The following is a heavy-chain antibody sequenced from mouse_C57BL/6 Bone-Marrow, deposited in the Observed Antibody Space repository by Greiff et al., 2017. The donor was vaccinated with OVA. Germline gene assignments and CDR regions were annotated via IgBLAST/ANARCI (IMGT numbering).Heavy chain of an antibody. J-gene: IGHJ1*03. D-gene: IGHD1-1*02. CDR1: GFTFSDAW. V-gene: IGHV6-6*01. CDR2: IRNKANNHAT. CDR3: TRGWYSRYWDFDV. Sequence: EVKLMESGGGLVQPGGSMKLSCAASGFTFSDAWMDWVRQSPEKGLEWVAEIRNKANNHATYYAESVKGRFTISRDDSKSSVYLQMNSLRAEDTGIYYCTRGWYSRYWDFDVWGTGTTVTVSS.